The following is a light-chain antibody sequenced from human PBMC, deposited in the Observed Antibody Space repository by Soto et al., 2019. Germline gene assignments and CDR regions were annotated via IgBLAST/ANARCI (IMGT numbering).Light chain of an antibody. Sequence: QSALTQPASVSGSPGQSITISCTGTSSDVGNSNYVSWYQQHPGKAPRLILYEVSIRPSGVSTRFSGSKSGNTASLTISGLQAEDEADYHCSSFERSGTYVFGTGTKLTV. CDR2: EVS. CDR3: SSFERSGTYV. CDR1: SSDVGNSNY. V-gene: IGLV2-14*03. J-gene: IGLJ1*01.